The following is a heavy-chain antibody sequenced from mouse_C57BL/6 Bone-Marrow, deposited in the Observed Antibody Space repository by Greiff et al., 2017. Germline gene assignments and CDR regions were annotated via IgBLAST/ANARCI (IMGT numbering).Heavy chain of an antibody. Sequence: VQLQQSGPELVKPGDSVKISCKASGYSFTGYFMNXVMQSHGKSLEWIGRINPYNGDTFYNQKFKGKATLTVDKSSSTAHMELRSLTSEDSAVYYCARGGRTWFAYWGQGTLVTVSA. CDR2: INPYNGDT. CDR3: ARGGRTWFAY. CDR1: GYSFTGYF. V-gene: IGHV1-20*01. J-gene: IGHJ3*01.